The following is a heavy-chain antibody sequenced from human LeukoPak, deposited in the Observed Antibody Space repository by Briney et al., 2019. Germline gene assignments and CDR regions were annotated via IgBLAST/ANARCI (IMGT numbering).Heavy chain of an antibody. D-gene: IGHD5-12*01. J-gene: IGHJ4*02. V-gene: IGHV1-2*02. Sequence: ASVKVSCKASGYTFSDFYIHWVRQDPGQGLQWMGWVFPKTGATKSAQKFQDRITMTRDTAISTVYLELSSLRSDDTGVYYCATDPGKVGYSGYDLDNWGQGTLVTVSS. CDR2: VFPKTGAT. CDR1: GYTFSDFY. CDR3: ATDPGKVGYSGYDLDN.